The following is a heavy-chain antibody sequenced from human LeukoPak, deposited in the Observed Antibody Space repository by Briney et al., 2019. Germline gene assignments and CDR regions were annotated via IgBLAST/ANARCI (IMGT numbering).Heavy chain of an antibody. CDR3: ARGLYYYDSSGYYPGHFDY. D-gene: IGHD3-22*01. J-gene: IGHJ4*02. CDR2: ISGYNGDT. Sequence: ASVKVSCKASDYTFTSYGISWVRQAPGQGFEWMGWISGYNGDTKYAQKVQGRVTLTTDTSTSTAYMELRSLRSEDTAVYYCARGLYYYDSSGYYPGHFDYWGQGTLVTVSS. CDR1: DYTFTSYG. V-gene: IGHV1-18*01.